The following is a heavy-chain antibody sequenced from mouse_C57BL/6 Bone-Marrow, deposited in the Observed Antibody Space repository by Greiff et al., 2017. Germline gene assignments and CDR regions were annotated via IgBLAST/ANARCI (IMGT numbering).Heavy chain of an antibody. CDR1: GFTFSSYA. V-gene: IGHV5-4*01. J-gene: IGHJ3*01. D-gene: IGHD1-1*01. CDR2: ISDGGSYT. Sequence: EVKLMESGGGLVKPGGSLKLSCAASGFTFSSYAMSWVRQTPEKRLEWVATISDGGSYTYYPDTVKGRFPISRDNAKTNLYLQMSHLTSEDTAMYYCARDIYYYGSNYVDWLAYWGQGTLVTVSA. CDR3: ARDIYYYGSNYVDWLAY.